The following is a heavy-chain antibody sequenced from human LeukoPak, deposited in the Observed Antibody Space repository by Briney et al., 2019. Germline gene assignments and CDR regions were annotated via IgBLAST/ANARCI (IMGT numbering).Heavy chain of an antibody. V-gene: IGHV3-7*01. D-gene: IGHD2-21*02. CDR2: IKQDGSEK. J-gene: IGHJ4*02. CDR3: ARDLPPVPYCGGDCSPRH. Sequence: PGGSLRLSCAASGFTFSSYWMSWVRQAPGKGLEWVANIKQDGSEKYYVDSVKGRFTISRDNAKNSLYLQMNSLRAEDTAVYYCARDLPPVPYCGGDCSPRHWGQGTLVTVSS. CDR1: GFTFSSYW.